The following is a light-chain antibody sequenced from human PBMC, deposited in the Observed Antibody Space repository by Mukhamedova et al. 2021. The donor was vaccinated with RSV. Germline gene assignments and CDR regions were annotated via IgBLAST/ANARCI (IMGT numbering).Light chain of an antibody. CDR1: QSISSW. Sequence: SVGDRVTITCRASQSISSWLAWYQQKPGKAPKLLIYKASSLESGVPSRFSGSGSGTEFTLTISSLRPDDFATYYCQQYNSYSGYT. V-gene: IGKV1-5*03. CDR3: QQYNSYSGYT. CDR2: KAS. J-gene: IGKJ2*01.